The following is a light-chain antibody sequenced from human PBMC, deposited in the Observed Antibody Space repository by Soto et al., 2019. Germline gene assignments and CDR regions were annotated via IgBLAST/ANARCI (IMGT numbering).Light chain of an antibody. CDR2: DVS. J-gene: IGLJ2*01. CDR3: SSSTSSRSVV. Sequence: QSALTQPASVSGSPGQSITISCTGTSSDVGGYNYVSWYQQHPGKAPKLMIYDVSYRPSGVSDRFSGSKSGNTASLTISGLQAEDEADYYCSSSTSSRSVVFGVETQLTAL. V-gene: IGLV2-14*01. CDR1: SSDVGGYNY.